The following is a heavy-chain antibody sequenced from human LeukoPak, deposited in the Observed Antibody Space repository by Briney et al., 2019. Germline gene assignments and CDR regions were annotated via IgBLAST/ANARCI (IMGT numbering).Heavy chain of an antibody. J-gene: IGHJ3*02. V-gene: IGHV4-59*01. CDR3: ARQPPYSSSRRAFDI. Sequence: SETLSLTCTVSGGSISSYYWSWIRQPPGKGLEWIGYIYYSGSTNYNPSLKSRVTISVDTSKNQFSLKLSSVTAADTAVYYCARQPPYSSSRRAFDIWGQGTMVTVSS. CDR2: IYYSGST. D-gene: IGHD6-13*01. CDR1: GGSISSYY.